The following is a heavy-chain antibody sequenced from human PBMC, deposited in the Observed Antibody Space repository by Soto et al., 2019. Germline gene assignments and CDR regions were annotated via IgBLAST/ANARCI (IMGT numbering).Heavy chain of an antibody. D-gene: IGHD6-19*01. CDR3: ARYFRGSGRYFFDY. V-gene: IGHV3-11*01. CDR2: ISSSGSTI. J-gene: IGHJ4*02. Sequence: PVGSLRLSCAASGFTFSDYYMSWIRQAPGKGLEWVSYISSSGSTIYYADSVKGRFTISRDNAKNSLYLQMNSLRGEDTAVYYCARYFRGSGRYFFDYWGQGTLVTVSS. CDR1: GFTFSDYY.